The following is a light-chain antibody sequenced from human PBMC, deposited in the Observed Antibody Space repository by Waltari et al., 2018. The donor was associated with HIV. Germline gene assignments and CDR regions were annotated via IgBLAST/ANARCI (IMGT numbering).Light chain of an antibody. CDR3: MQALRTPWT. CDR1: QSLLHSNEFNY. CDR2: RNS. V-gene: IGKV2-28*01. Sequence: IELTQSPLSLSVSPGEPASISCRSSQSLLHSNEFNYVIWYVQKPGHAPHLLIYRNSGWASGVPYRFIGSGSGSDFTLKISRVEAEDIGAYYCMQALRTPWTFGQGTKVEMK. J-gene: IGKJ1*01.